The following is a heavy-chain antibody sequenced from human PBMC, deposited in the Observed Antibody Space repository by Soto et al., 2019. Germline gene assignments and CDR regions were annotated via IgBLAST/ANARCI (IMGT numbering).Heavy chain of an antibody. V-gene: IGHV1-69*13. D-gene: IGHD5-18*01. Sequence: GASVKVSCKASGGTVSSYAISWVRQAPGQGLEWMGGIIPIFGTANYAQKFQGRVTITADESTSTAYMELSSLRSEDTAVYYCARDRTVDTAMAGFDYWGQGTLVTVSS. CDR2: IIPIFGTA. CDR1: GGTVSSYA. J-gene: IGHJ4*02. CDR3: ARDRTVDTAMAGFDY.